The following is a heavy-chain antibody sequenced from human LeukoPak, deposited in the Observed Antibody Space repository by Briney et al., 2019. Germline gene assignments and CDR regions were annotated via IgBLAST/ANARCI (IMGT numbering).Heavy chain of an antibody. V-gene: IGHV3-21*01. J-gene: IGHJ4*02. Sequence: PGGSLRLSCAASGFTFSSYSMNWVRQAPGKRLEWVSSSSSSSSYIYYADSVKGRFTISRDNAKNSLYLQMNSLRAEDTAVYYCARDFYYDSSGYYGQLDYWGQGTLVTVSS. CDR3: ARDFYYDSSGYYGQLDY. CDR1: GFTFSSYS. D-gene: IGHD3-22*01. CDR2: SSSSSSYI.